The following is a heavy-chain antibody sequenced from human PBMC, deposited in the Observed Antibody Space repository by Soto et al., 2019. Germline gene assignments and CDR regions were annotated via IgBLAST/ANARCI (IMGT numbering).Heavy chain of an antibody. Sequence: PGGSLRLSCAASGFTFSTSTMKWVRQAPGKGLEWVSSISGRSGDVNYADSVRGRFTISRDNAKNSLYLQMNSLRVEDTAVYYCATERRGGSCSDCWFVPWGQGTLVTVSS. CDR2: ISGRSGDV. J-gene: IGHJ5*02. V-gene: IGHV3-21*01. D-gene: IGHD2-15*01. CDR3: ATERRGGSCSDCWFVP. CDR1: GFTFSTST.